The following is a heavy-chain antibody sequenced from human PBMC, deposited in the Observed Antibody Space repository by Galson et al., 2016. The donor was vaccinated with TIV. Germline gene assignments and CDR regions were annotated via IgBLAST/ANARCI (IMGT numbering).Heavy chain of an antibody. CDR2: FYHSGST. CDR1: GGSISSHY. Sequence: ETLSLTCSVSGGSISSHYWSWIRQSPRKGLEWIGYFYHSGSTKYNPSLGSRVTISVDMSKDQFSLKMTSVTAADTAVYYCARDPLVPASLDVWGQGTTVTVSS. J-gene: IGHJ6*02. D-gene: IGHD2-2*01. CDR3: ARDPLVPASLDV. V-gene: IGHV4-59*11.